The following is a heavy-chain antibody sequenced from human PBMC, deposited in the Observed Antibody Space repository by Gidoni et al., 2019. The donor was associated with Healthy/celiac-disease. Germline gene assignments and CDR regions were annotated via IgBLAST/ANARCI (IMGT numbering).Heavy chain of an antibody. D-gene: IGHD3-10*01. CDR3: ASLTSAYYYYGMDV. J-gene: IGHJ6*02. Sequence: QVQLQESGPGLLKPSETISLHLPVPGGPFSSYYVRWTQHPPGKGLDWIGYIYYSWSTNYNPSLKSRVTISVDTSKNQFSLKLSSVTAADTAVYYCASLTSAYYYYGMDVWGQGTTVTVSS. CDR2: IYYSWST. CDR1: GGPFSSYY. V-gene: IGHV4-59*08.